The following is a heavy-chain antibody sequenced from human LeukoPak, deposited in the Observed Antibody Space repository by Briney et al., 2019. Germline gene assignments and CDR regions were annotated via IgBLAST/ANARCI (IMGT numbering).Heavy chain of an antibody. J-gene: IGHJ4*02. V-gene: IGHV4-34*01. CDR3: AREGAYSSGWYGYLGFDY. Sequence: SETLSLTCAVYGGSFSGYYWSWIRQPPGKGLEWIGEINHCGSTNYNPSLKSRVTISVDTSKNQFSLKLSSVTAADTAVYYCAREGAYSSGWYGYLGFDYWGQGTLVTVSS. D-gene: IGHD6-19*01. CDR1: GGSFSGYY. CDR2: INHCGST.